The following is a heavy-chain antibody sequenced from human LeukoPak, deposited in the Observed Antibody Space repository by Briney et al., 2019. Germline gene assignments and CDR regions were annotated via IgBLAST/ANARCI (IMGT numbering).Heavy chain of an antibody. CDR3: ARDLLKVLPRYSYGIDY. Sequence: EASVNVSCKASGYTFTSYGISWVRQAPGQGLEWMGWISAYNGNTNYAQKLQGRVTMTTDTSTSTAYMELRSLRSDDTAVYYCARDLLKVLPRYSYGIDYWGQGTLVTVSS. J-gene: IGHJ4*02. CDR1: GYTFTSYG. V-gene: IGHV1-18*01. CDR2: ISAYNGNT. D-gene: IGHD5-18*01.